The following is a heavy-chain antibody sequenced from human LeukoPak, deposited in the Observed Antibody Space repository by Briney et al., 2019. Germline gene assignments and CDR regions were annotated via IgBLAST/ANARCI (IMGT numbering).Heavy chain of an antibody. J-gene: IGHJ4*02. CDR1: GGTFSSYA. D-gene: IGHD6-19*01. V-gene: IGHV1-69*04. CDR3: ASLQKYNSSGRYFNY. CDR2: IIPILGIA. Sequence: ASVKVSCKASGGTFSSYAISWVRQAPGQGLEWMGRIIPILGIANYAQKFQGRVTITADKSTSTAYMELSSLRSEDTAVYYCASLQKYNSSGRYFNYWGQGTLVTVSS.